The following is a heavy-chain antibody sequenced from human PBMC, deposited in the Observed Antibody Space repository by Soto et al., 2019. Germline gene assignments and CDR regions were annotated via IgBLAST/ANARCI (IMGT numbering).Heavy chain of an antibody. CDR2: MNGSGSP. V-gene: IGHV4-34*01. D-gene: IGHD3-10*01. Sequence: QVQLQQWGAGLLKPSETLSLTCAVYGASLSGYYWTWIRQSPGKGLEWIAEMNGSGSPNYSPSLTSRVTISIVTSKNECSLTLSSVTAADTAVYYCGGGRHYGSGSYSIRTGFQYYFYIDVWCKGTAVTVSS. CDR1: GASLSGYY. J-gene: IGHJ6*03. CDR3: GGGRHYGSGSYSIRTGFQYYFYIDV.